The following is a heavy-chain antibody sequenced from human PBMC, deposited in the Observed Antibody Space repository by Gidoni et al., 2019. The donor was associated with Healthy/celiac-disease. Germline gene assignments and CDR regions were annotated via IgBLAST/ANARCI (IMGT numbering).Heavy chain of an antibody. CDR2: IYPGDSDT. Sequence: EVQLVQSGAAVKQPGESLTISGKGSGHSFTRHWIGRVRQMPGKGLAWLGIIYPGDSDTRYSPSFQGQVTISADKSISTAYLQWSSLKASDTAMYYCARSYSSSAFDPWGQGTLVTVSS. V-gene: IGHV5-51*03. J-gene: IGHJ5*02. CDR1: GHSFTRHW. D-gene: IGHD6-13*01. CDR3: ARSYSSSAFDP.